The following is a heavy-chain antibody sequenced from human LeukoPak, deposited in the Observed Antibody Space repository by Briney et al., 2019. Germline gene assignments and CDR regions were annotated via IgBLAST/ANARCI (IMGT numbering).Heavy chain of an antibody. CDR1: GFTFSSYA. J-gene: IGHJ5*02. D-gene: IGHD2-2*01. CDR2: ISGSGGST. V-gene: IGHV3-23*01. CDR3: AKTARFVTSQMDWFDP. Sequence: GRSLRLSCAASGFTFSSYAMSWVRQAPGKGLEWVSAISGSGGSTYYADSVKGRFTISRDNSKNTLYLQMNSLRAEDTAVYYCAKTARFVTSQMDWFDPWGQGTLVTVSS.